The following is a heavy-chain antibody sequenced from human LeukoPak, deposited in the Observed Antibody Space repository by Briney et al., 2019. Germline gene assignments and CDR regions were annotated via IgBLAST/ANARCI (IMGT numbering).Heavy chain of an antibody. V-gene: IGHV4-30-2*01. CDR2: IYHSGST. CDR3: ARDAPIAGAIWPTRDHNDY. D-gene: IGHD1-26*01. CDR1: GGSISSGGYY. Sequence: SETLSLTCTVSGGSISSGGYYWSCIRQPPGKGLECIGYIYHSGSTYYNPSLKSRVTISVHRSKNQFSLKLSSVTAADTAVYYCARDAPIAGAIWPTRDHNDYWGRGTLVTVSS. J-gene: IGHJ4*02.